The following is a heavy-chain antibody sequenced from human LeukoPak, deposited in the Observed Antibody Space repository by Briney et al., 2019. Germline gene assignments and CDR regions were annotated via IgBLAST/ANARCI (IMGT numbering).Heavy chain of an antibody. Sequence: QAGGSLRLSCAASGFTFSSYAMHWVRQAPGKGLEWVAVISYDGSNKYYADSVKGRFTISRDNSKNTLYLQMNSLRAEDTAVYYCARARPENYWSGYYRPPFFYYYYYMDVWGKGTTVTVSS. D-gene: IGHD3-3*01. CDR2: ISYDGSNK. CDR1: GFTFSSYA. V-gene: IGHV3-30-3*01. J-gene: IGHJ6*03. CDR3: ARARPENYWSGYYRPPFFYYYYYMDV.